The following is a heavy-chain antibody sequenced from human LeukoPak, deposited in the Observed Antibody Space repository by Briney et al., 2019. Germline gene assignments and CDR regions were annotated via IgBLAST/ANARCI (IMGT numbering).Heavy chain of an antibody. CDR3: ARASPPGYSNSWYEYCFDY. CDR1: GLTLSDYY. CDR2: ISSSSSHT. Sequence: GGSLRLSCAASGLTLSDYYESWIRQAPGKGLEWVSYISSSSSHTNYADSVKGRFTISRDNAKNSLYLQMNSLRAEDTAVYYCARASPPGYSNSWYEYCFDYWGQGTLVTVSS. V-gene: IGHV3-11*05. D-gene: IGHD6-13*01. J-gene: IGHJ4*02.